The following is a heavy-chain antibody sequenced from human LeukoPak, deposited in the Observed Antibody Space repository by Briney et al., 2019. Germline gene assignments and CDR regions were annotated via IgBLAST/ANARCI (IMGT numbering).Heavy chain of an antibody. CDR1: GGSISSGSYY. Sequence: SETLSLTCTVSGGSISSGSYYWSWIRQPAGKGLEWIGRIYTSGSSNYNPSLKSRVTISVDTSKNQFSLKLSSVTAADTAVYYCARGGVHWTYYFDYWGQGTLVTVSS. D-gene: IGHD1-1*01. CDR2: IYTSGSS. V-gene: IGHV4-61*02. CDR3: ARGGVHWTYYFDY. J-gene: IGHJ4*02.